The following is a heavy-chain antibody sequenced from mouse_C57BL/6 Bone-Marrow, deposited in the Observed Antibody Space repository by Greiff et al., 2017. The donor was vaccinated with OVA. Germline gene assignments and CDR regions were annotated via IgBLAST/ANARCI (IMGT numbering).Heavy chain of an antibody. CDR3: EAWFAY. Sequence: VQLQQSGAELARPGASVKMSCKASGYTFTSYTMYWVKQRPGQGLEWIGYINPSSGYPKYNQKFKDKATLTAAKSSSTAYMQLSSLTSEDSAVYYCEAWFAYWGQGTLVTVSA. J-gene: IGHJ3*01. CDR2: INPSSGYP. CDR1: GYTFTSYT. V-gene: IGHV1-4*01.